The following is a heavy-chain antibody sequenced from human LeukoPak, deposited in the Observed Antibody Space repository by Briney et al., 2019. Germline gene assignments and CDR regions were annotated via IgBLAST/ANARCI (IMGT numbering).Heavy chain of an antibody. CDR1: GFTFSSYW. CDR2: INRDGSST. Sequence: GGSLRLSCAASGFTFSSYWMHWVRQALGKGLVRVSRINRDGSSTSYADSVKGRFTISRDNAKNTLYLQMNSLRAEDTAVYYCARLATKSYYDILTGYYYFDYWGQGTLVTVSS. D-gene: IGHD3-9*01. V-gene: IGHV3-74*01. J-gene: IGHJ4*02. CDR3: ARLATKSYYDILTGYYYFDY.